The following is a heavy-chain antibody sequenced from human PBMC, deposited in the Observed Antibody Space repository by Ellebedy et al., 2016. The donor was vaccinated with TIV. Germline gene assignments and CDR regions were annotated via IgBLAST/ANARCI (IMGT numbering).Heavy chain of an antibody. CDR3: ARGVRVAYYYYAMDV. Sequence: SETLSLTCTVSGYSISSGYYWGWIRQPPGKGPEWIGSIYHSGSTYYNPSLKSRVTMSVDTSKNQFSLKLSSVTAADTAGYYGARGVRVAYYYYAMDVWGQGTTVTVSS. CDR2: IYHSGST. D-gene: IGHD2-15*01. CDR1: GYSISSGYY. V-gene: IGHV4-38-2*02. J-gene: IGHJ6*02.